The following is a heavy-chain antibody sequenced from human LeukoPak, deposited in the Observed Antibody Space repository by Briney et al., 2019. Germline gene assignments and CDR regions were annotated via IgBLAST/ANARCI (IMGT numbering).Heavy chain of an antibody. D-gene: IGHD6-13*01. CDR2: IYYSGST. V-gene: IGHV4-39*07. CDR3: ARDRFGDTSSWYVFDY. CDR1: GGSISSSSYY. J-gene: IGHJ4*02. Sequence: KASETLSLSCTVSGGSISSSSYYWGWIRQPPGKGLEWIGSIYYSGSTYYNPSLKSRVAISLDTSKNQFSLELSSVTAADTAVYYCARDRFGDTSSWYVFDYWGQGTLVTVSS.